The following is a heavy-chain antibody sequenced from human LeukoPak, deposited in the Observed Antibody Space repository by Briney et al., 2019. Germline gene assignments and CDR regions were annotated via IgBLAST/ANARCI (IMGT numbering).Heavy chain of an antibody. CDR1: GXTFSSYE. Sequence: GGSLRLSCAASGXTFSSYEMNWVRQAPGRGLEWVSYISGSGVTMYYADSVKGRFTISRDDAKNTVSLQMNSLRAEDTALYYCARFRSTSGSYPLDYWGQGTLVTVSS. D-gene: IGHD1-26*01. J-gene: IGHJ4*02. CDR2: ISGSGVTM. CDR3: ARFRSTSGSYPLDY. V-gene: IGHV3-48*03.